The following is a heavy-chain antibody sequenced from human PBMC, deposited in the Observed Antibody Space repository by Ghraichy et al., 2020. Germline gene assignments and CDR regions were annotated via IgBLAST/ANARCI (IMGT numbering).Heavy chain of an antibody. D-gene: IGHD5-18*01. V-gene: IGHV1-69*13. CDR2: IIPIFGTA. CDR1: GGTFSSYA. Sequence: SVKVSCKASGGTFSSYAISWVRQAPGQGLEWMGGIIPIFGTANYAQKFQGRVTITADESTSTAYMELSSLRSEDTAVYYCARDPVIVDTAMVRYYYYGMDVWGQGTTVTVSS. J-gene: IGHJ6*02. CDR3: ARDPVIVDTAMVRYYYYGMDV.